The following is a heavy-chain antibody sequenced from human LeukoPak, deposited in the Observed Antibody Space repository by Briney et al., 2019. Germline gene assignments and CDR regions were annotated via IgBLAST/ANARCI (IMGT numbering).Heavy chain of an antibody. CDR3: AKESRQSYYDFWSGYQSFDY. D-gene: IGHD3-3*01. CDR1: GFTFSSYA. J-gene: IGHJ4*02. CDR2: ISGSGGST. V-gene: IGHV3-23*01. Sequence: GGSLRLSCAASGFTFSSYAMSWVRQAPGKGLGWVSAISGSGGSTYYADSVKGRFTISRDNSKNTLYLQMNSLRAEDTAVYYCAKESRQSYYDFWSGYQSFDYWGQGTLVTVSS.